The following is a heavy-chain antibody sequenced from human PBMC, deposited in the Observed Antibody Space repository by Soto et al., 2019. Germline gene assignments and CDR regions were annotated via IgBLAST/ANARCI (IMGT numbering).Heavy chain of an antibody. CDR3: ARDLYFDPYGY. V-gene: IGHV3-33*01. D-gene: IGHD3-10*01. CDR1: GFTFSSYG. J-gene: IGHJ4*02. Sequence: GGSLRFSCAASGFTFSSYGMHWARQAPGKGLEWVAVIWYDGSNKYYADSVKGRFTISRDNSKNTLYLQMNSLRAEDTAVYYCARDLYFDPYGYWGQGTLVTVSS. CDR2: IWYDGSNK.